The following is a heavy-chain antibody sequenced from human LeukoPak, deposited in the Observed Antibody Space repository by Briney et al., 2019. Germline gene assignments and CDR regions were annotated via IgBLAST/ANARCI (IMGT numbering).Heavy chain of an antibody. Sequence: ASVKVSCTASGYTFTSYYMHWVRQAPGQGLVWVGIINPRGGSPRYAQKCQGRVTRTRDMSTSTVYMELSSLRSEDTAVYYCARDGRYYDSSGYYSGWYFDLWGRGTLVTVSS. CDR1: GYTFTSYY. D-gene: IGHD3-22*01. J-gene: IGHJ2*01. CDR3: ARDGRYYDSSGYYSGWYFDL. V-gene: IGHV1-46*01. CDR2: INPRGGSP.